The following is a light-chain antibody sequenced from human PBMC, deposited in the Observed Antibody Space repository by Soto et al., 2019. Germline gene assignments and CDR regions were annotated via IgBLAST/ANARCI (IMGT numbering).Light chain of an antibody. CDR1: QDISNY. Sequence: DIQMTQSPSTLSASVGDRVTITCQASQDISNYLNWYQQKPGKAPKLLIYDASNLETGVPSRFSGSGSGPDFTFTISSLQPEDIATYYCQQYDNLPFGGGTKVEIK. J-gene: IGKJ4*01. CDR2: DAS. V-gene: IGKV1-33*01. CDR3: QQYDNLP.